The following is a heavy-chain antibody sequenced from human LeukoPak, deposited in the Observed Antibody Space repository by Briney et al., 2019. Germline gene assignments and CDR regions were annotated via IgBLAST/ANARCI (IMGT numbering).Heavy chain of an antibody. V-gene: IGHV3-23*01. CDR1: GFXFSSYA. CDR2: ISGSGGST. CDR3: ATPPVDTAMVYFDY. Sequence: GGSLRLSCAASGFXFSSYAISWVRQAPGKGLEWVSAISGSGGSTYYADSVKGRFTISRGNSKNTLYLQMNSLRAEDTAVYYCATPPVDTAMVYFDYWGQGTLVTVSS. J-gene: IGHJ4*02. D-gene: IGHD5-18*01.